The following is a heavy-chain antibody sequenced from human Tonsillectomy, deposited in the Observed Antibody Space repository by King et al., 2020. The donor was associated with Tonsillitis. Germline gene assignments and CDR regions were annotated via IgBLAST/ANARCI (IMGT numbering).Heavy chain of an antibody. D-gene: IGHD1-26*01. CDR3: AQYISGSSYFKPDGPDI. CDR2: ISYDGSHK. Sequence: VQLVESGGGVVQPGRSLRLSCEASAFTFRSYAMHWVRQAPGKELEWVALISYDGSHKYYADSVKGRFTISRDKYKNTLYLQINGLRAEDTAVYYCAQYISGSSYFKPDGPDIWGQGTMFTVSS. V-gene: IGHV3-30*18. J-gene: IGHJ3*02. CDR1: AFTFRSYA.